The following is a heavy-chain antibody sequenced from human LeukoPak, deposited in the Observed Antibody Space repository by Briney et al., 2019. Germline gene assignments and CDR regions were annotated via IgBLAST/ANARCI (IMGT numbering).Heavy chain of an antibody. V-gene: IGHV3-9*01. Sequence: GGSLRLSCAASGFTFDDYAMHWVRQAPGKGLKWVSGISWNSGSIGYADSVKGRFTISRDSAKNSLYLQMNSLRAEDTALYYCAKGGYSWLYYGMDVWGQGTTVTVSS. CDR3: AKGGYSWLYYGMDV. CDR2: ISWNSGSI. CDR1: GFTFDDYA. J-gene: IGHJ6*02. D-gene: IGHD5-18*01.